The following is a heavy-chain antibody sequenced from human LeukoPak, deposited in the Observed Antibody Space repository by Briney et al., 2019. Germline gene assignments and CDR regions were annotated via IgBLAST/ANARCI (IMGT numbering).Heavy chain of an antibody. Sequence: SETLSLTCAVYGGSFSGYYWSWIRQPPGKGLEWIGEINHSGSTNYNPSLKSRVTISVDTSKNQFSLKLSSVTAADTAVYHCASLVDTAMVTRSDYYGMDVWGQGTTVTVSS. J-gene: IGHJ6*02. D-gene: IGHD5-18*01. V-gene: IGHV4-34*01. CDR2: INHSGST. CDR3: ASLVDTAMVTRSDYYGMDV. CDR1: GGSFSGYY.